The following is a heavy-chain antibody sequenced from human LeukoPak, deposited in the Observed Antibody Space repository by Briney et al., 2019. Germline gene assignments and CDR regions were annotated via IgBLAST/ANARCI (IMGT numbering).Heavy chain of an antibody. CDR2: VYSSGAT. CDR3: ARDHYGSGSYKAYFDY. CDR1: DASVTTYS. V-gene: IGHV4-4*07. J-gene: IGHJ4*01. Sequence: SETLSLTCTVSDASVTTYSWSWLRQPAGKGLEWIGRVYSSGATKYNPSLKSRGTISADTSKNQFSLKLPSVTAADTAVYYCARDHYGSGSYKAYFDYWGHGIQVTVSS. D-gene: IGHD3-10*01.